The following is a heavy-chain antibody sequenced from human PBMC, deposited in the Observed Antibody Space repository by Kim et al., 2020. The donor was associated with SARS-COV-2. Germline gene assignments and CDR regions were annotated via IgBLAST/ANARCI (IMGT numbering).Heavy chain of an antibody. CDR2: IYSGGST. D-gene: IGHD4-17*01. CDR1: GFTVSSNY. Sequence: GGSLRLSCAASGFTVSSNYMSWVRQAPGKGLEWVSVIYSGGSTYYADSAMGRFTTSRDNSKNTPYLQMNSLRADDTAAYYCARIKLDYGEYVFDYCGQG. CDR3: ARIKLDYGEYVFDY. V-gene: IGHV3-53*01. J-gene: IGHJ4*02.